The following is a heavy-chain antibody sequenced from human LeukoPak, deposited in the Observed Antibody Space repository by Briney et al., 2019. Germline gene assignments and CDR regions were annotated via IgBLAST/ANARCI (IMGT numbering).Heavy chain of an antibody. Sequence: MSSETLSLTCTVSGGSVSSGSYYWSWIRQPPGKGLEWIGYIYYSGITHYSPSLKSRVTISVDTSKNQFSLKLSSVTATDTALYYCARRVYGTSQYYWGQGTLVTVSS. D-gene: IGHD5/OR15-5a*01. CDR1: GGSVSSGSYY. CDR2: IYYSGIT. J-gene: IGHJ4*02. V-gene: IGHV4-61*01. CDR3: ARRVYGTSQYY.